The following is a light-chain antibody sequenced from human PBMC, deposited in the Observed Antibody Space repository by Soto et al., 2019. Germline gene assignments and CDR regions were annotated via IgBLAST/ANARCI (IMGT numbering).Light chain of an antibody. J-gene: IGLJ2*01. CDR3: AAWDDSQSGVV. CDR2: RNN. CDR1: SSTIGSNY. Sequence: QSVLTQPPSASRTPGQRVTISCSGSSSTIGSNYVYWYQQLPGTAPKPLIYRNNQRPSGVPGRFSGSKSGTSASLAISGLRSDYEADYSCAAWDDSQSGVVFGGGTKLTVL. V-gene: IGLV1-47*01.